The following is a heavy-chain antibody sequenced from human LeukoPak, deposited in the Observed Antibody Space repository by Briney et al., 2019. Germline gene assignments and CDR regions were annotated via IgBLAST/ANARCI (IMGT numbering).Heavy chain of an antibody. V-gene: IGHV3-21*01. Sequence: GGSLRLSCAASGFTFSSYSMNWVRQAAGKGLEGVSSISSSSSYIYYADSVKGRFTISRDNAKNSLYLQMNSLRAEDTAVYYCARGRTPYSSGWSPAEYFQHWGQGTLVTVSS. CDR3: ARGRTPYSSGWSPAEYFQH. J-gene: IGHJ1*01. D-gene: IGHD6-19*01. CDR2: ISSSSSYI. CDR1: GFTFSSYS.